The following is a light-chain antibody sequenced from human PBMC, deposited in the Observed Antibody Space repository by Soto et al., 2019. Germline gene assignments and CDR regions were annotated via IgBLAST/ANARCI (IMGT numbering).Light chain of an antibody. J-gene: IGLJ1*01. V-gene: IGLV2-14*01. Sequence: SALTQPASVSGSPGQPITISCTGTSSDVGGYNYVSWYQQHPGKAPKLMIYDVSNRPSGVSNRFSGSKSGNTASLTISGLQAEDEADYYCSSYTSSSLYVFGTGTKSPS. CDR1: SSDVGGYNY. CDR2: DVS. CDR3: SSYTSSSLYV.